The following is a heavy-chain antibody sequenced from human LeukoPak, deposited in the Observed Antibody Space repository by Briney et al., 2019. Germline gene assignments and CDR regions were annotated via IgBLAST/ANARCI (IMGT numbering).Heavy chain of an antibody. V-gene: IGHV3-23*01. CDR3: AKRGVVIRVILVGFHKQAYYFDS. J-gene: IGHJ4*02. CDR2: ISDTGGST. Sequence: GGSLRLSCAVSGTTLSNYGMSWVRQAPGKGLEWVAGISDTGGSTNYADSVKGRFTISRDNPKNTLYLQMNSLRAEDTAVYFCAKRGVVIRVILVGFHKQAYYFDSWGQGALVTVSS. CDR1: GTTLSNYG. D-gene: IGHD3-22*01.